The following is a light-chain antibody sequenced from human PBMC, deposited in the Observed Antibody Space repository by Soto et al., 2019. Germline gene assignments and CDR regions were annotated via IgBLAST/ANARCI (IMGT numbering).Light chain of an antibody. V-gene: IGLV2-11*01. CDR1: SSDVGGYNY. Sequence: QSALTQPRSVSGSPGQSVTISCTGTSSDVGGYNYVSWFQQHPGKAPKLMIYAVTERPSGVPDRFSGSKSGTSASLAISGLQSEDEADYYCAAWDDSLNGYVFGTGTKVTVL. CDR3: AAWDDSLNGYV. CDR2: AVT. J-gene: IGLJ1*01.